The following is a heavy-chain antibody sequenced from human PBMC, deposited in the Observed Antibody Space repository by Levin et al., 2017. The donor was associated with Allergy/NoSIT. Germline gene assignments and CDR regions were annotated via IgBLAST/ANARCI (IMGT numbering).Heavy chain of an antibody. CDR3: ARHLSSSWYVDY. CDR2: ISSSSSYI. V-gene: IGHV3-21*01. Sequence: GGSLRLSCAASGFTFSSYSMNWVRQAPGKGLEWVSSISSSSSYIYYADSVKGRFTISRDNAKNSLYLQMNSLRAEDTAVYYCARHLSSSWYVDYWGQGTLVTVSS. CDR1: GFTFSSYS. J-gene: IGHJ4*02. D-gene: IGHD6-13*01.